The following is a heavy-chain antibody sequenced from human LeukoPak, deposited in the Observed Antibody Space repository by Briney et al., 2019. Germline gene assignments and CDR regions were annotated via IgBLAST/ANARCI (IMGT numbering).Heavy chain of an antibody. CDR1: GFAVSRYY. J-gene: IGHJ4*02. D-gene: IGHD1-1*01. CDR2: IFRDGST. Sequence: GESLRLSCAASGFAVSRYYMSWVRQAPGKGLEWVSAIFRDGSTSHADSVKGRFTISRDNSRNTVYLQMNSLRAEDTAVYYCATETWNDWGQGTLVTVSS. CDR3: ATETWND. V-gene: IGHV3-53*01.